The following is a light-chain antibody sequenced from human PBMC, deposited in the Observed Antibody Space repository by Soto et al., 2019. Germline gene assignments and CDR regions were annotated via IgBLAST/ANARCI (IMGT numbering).Light chain of an antibody. CDR1: QSVSSY. V-gene: IGKV3-11*01. Sequence: IVMTQSPATLSVSPGXRATLSCRASQSVSSYLAWYQQKPGQAPRLLIYDASNRATGIPARFSGSGSGTDFTLTISSLEPEDFAVYYCQKRSNWPTFGGGTKVDIK. CDR3: QKRSNWPT. CDR2: DAS. J-gene: IGKJ4*01.